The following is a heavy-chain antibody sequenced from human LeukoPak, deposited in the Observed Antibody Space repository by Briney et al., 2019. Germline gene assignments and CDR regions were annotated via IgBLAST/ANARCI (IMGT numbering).Heavy chain of an antibody. D-gene: IGHD2-21*01. CDR1: EYTFANYD. Sequence: GASVKVSCKASEYTFANYDITWVRQAPGRGLEWMGWMNPYSTNTGYARKFQGRLSMTRDTSITTAYMELSSLTSEDTAVYCCARATRGDLLSEFWGQGSPITVSS. CDR3: ARATRGDLLSEF. CDR2: MNPYSTNT. J-gene: IGHJ4*02. V-gene: IGHV1-8*01.